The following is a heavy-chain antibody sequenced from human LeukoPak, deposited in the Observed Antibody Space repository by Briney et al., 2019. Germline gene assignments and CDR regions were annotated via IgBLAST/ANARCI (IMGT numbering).Heavy chain of an antibody. CDR2: IYHSGST. J-gene: IGHJ4*02. D-gene: IGHD5-12*01. Sequence: SQTLSLTCTVSGGSLRSGSYYWSWIRQPPGKGLEWIGYIYHSGSTYYNPSLKSRVTISVDRSKNQFSLKLSSVTAADTAVYYCARDHGPRSGYDYWGQGTLVTVSS. V-gene: IGHV4-30-2*01. CDR1: GGSLRSGSYY. CDR3: ARDHGPRSGYDY.